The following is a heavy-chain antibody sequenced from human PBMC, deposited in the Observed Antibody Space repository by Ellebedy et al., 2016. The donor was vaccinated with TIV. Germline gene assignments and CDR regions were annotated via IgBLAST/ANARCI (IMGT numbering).Heavy chain of an antibody. CDR1: GFSLSTSGMC. Sequence: SGPTLVKPTQTLTLTCTFSGFSLSTSGMCVSWIRQPPGKALEWLALIDLDDDKYYSTSLKTRLTISKDTSKNQVVLTMTNMDPVDTATYYCARIPDIAVADWSSNYYYGMDVWGQGTTVTVSS. D-gene: IGHD6-19*01. J-gene: IGHJ6*02. CDR3: ARIPDIAVADWSSNYYYGMDV. CDR2: IDLDDDK. V-gene: IGHV2-70*01.